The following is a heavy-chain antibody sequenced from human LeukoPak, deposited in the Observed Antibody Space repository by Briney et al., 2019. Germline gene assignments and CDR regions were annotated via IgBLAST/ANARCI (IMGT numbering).Heavy chain of an antibody. V-gene: IGHV3-30*04. J-gene: IGHJ3*02. Sequence: GGSLRLSCAASTFTFSSYAMHWVRQAPGKGLEWVTVISSDGSNKYYADSVKGRFTTSRDNSKNTLDLQMNSLRAEDTAVYYCARGPSARFFGVAKGAFDIWGQGTMVTVSS. CDR3: ARGPSARFFGVAKGAFDI. CDR1: TFTFSSYA. CDR2: ISSDGSNK. D-gene: IGHD3-3*01.